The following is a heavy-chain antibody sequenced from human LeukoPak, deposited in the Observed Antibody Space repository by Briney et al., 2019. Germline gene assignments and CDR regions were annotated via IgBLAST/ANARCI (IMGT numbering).Heavy chain of an antibody. Sequence: SETLSLTCTVSGGSTSSYYWSWIRQPPGKGLEWIGYIYYSGSTNYNPSLKSRVTISVDTSKNQFSLKLSSVTAADTAVYYCARGSHCSSTSCYKYYFDYWGQGTLVTVSS. J-gene: IGHJ4*02. CDR1: GGSTSSYY. D-gene: IGHD2-2*01. V-gene: IGHV4-59*01. CDR3: ARGSHCSSTSCYKYYFDY. CDR2: IYYSGST.